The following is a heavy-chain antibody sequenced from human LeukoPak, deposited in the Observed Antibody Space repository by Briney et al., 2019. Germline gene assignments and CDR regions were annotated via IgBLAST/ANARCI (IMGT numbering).Heavy chain of an antibody. D-gene: IGHD4-11*01. J-gene: IGHJ5*02. V-gene: IGHV4-61*02. CDR3: TRGYKYSKGGWFDP. Sequence: SETLSLTCTVSGGSISSGSYYWSWIRQPAGKGLEWIGRIYTSGSTNYNPSLKSRVTISVDTSKNQFSLKLSSVTAADTAVYYCTRGYKYSKGGWFDPWGQGTLVTVSS. CDR1: GGSISSGSYY. CDR2: IYTSGST.